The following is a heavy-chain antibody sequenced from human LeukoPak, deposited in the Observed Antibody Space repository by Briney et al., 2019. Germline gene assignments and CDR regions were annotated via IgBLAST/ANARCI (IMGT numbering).Heavy chain of an antibody. V-gene: IGHV3-53*01. Sequence: GGSLRLSCEVSGFPVRSRYMTWVRQPPGKGLECVAVIYSGGTTYHIDSVKGRFTISRDISKSTMYLEMNNVRVEDTATYYCASLEGGPSDGRWGQGTLVIVSS. CDR2: IYSGGTT. CDR3: ASLEGGPSDGR. CDR1: GFPVRSRY. D-gene: IGHD3-3*01. J-gene: IGHJ1*01.